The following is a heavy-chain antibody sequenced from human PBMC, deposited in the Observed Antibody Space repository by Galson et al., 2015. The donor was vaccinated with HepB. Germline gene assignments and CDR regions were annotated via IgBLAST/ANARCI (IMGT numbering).Heavy chain of an antibody. V-gene: IGHV3-30*18. CDR3: AKDLSYCSSTSCMRANWFDP. CDR2: ISYDGSNK. D-gene: IGHD2-2*01. CDR1: GFTFSSYG. J-gene: IGHJ5*02. Sequence: SLRLSCAASGFTFSSYGVHWVRQAPGKGLEWVAVISYDGSNKYYADSVKGRFTISRDNSKNTLYLQMNSLRAEDTAVYYCAKDLSYCSSTSCMRANWFDPWGQGTLVTVSS.